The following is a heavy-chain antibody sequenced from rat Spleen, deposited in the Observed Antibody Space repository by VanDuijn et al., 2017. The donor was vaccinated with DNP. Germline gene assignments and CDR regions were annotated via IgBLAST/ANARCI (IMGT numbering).Heavy chain of an antibody. CDR1: EFTFSAYN. CDR3: KLGGAY. CDR2: ILFDGSTT. V-gene: IGHV5S10*01. D-gene: IGHD5-1*01. Sequence: EVQLVESGGGFIQPGGSLKLSCTASEFTFSAYNMAWVRQAPKKGLEWVATILFDGSTTYYRDSVKGRFTISRDNAKSTLYLQMDSLRSEDTATYYCKLGGAYWGQGVMVTVSS. J-gene: IGHJ2*01.